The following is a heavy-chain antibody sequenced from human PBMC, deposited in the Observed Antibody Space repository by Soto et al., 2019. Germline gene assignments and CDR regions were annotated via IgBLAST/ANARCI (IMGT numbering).Heavy chain of an antibody. CDR1: GFTFSSYG. V-gene: IGHV3-23*01. J-gene: IGHJ4*02. D-gene: IGHD3-16*02. CDR3: AKSFSPSSIWWAYPPKTHFDY. Sequence: EVQLLESGGGLVQPGGSLRLSCAASGFTFSSYGMDWVRQAPGKGLEWVSFISGSADSTYYADSVKGRFTISRDNSKNTLYLQMNSLRAEDTAIYYCAKSFSPSSIWWAYPPKTHFDYWGQGALVTVSS. CDR2: ISGSADST.